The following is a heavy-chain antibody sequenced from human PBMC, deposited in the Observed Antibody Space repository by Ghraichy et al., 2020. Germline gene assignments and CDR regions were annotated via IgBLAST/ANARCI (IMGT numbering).Heavy chain of an antibody. CDR2: INHSGST. J-gene: IGHJ5*02. CDR1: GGSFSGYY. Sequence: SQTLSLTCAVYGGSFSGYYWSWIRQPPGKGLEWIGEINHSGSTNYNPSLKSRVTISVATSKNQFSLKLGSVTAPATAVYYCARSPMVRGGNWFDPWGQGTLVTVSS. D-gene: IGHD3-10*01. V-gene: IGHV4-34*01. CDR3: ARSPMVRGGNWFDP.